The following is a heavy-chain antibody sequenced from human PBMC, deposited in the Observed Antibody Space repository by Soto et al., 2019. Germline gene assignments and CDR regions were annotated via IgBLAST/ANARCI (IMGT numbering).Heavy chain of an antibody. V-gene: IGHV1-46*01. CDR2: INPSGGST. J-gene: IGHJ6*02. Sequence: GSVKVSCKASGYTFTSYYMHWVRQAPGQGLEWMGIINPSGGSTSYAQKFQGRVTMTRDTSTSTVYMELSSLRSEDTAVYYCARGEDTAMVTYYYYGMDVWGQGTTVTVSS. D-gene: IGHD5-18*01. CDR3: ARGEDTAMVTYYYYGMDV. CDR1: GYTFTSYY.